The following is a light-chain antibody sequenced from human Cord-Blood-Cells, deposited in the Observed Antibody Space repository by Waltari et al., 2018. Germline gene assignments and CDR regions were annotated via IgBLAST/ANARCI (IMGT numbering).Light chain of an antibody. CDR2: DVS. J-gene: IGLJ3*02. CDR1: SSDVGGYTY. Sequence: QSALTQPRSVSGSPGQSVTISFTGTSSDVGGYTYVSCHQQHPGKAPKRMIYDVSKRPSGVHDRFSGSKAGTTASLTISGRQAEDEADYYCCSYAGGYTLVFGGGTKLTIL. V-gene: IGLV2-11*01. CDR3: CSYAGGYTLV.